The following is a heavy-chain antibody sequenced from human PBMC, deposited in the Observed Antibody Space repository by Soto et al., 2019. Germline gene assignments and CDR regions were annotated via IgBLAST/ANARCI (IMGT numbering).Heavy chain of an antibody. CDR2: IYSRGTT. Sequence: SETLSLTCPVSGASLNTFYWTWIRQSAGRGLEWIGRIYSRGTTNYNPSLKSRVTMSVEKSNNHFSLKLSSVSAADTAVYFCATDTSGYYAKGSFDIWGRGKMVTVS. CDR3: ATDTSGYYAKGSFDI. CDR1: GASLNTFY. V-gene: IGHV4-4*07. D-gene: IGHD3-22*01. J-gene: IGHJ3*02.